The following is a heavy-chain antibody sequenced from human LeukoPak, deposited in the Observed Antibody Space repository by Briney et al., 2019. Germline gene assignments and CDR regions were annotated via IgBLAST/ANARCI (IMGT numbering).Heavy chain of an antibody. CDR2: VSWNSGSI. J-gene: IGHJ3*02. D-gene: IGHD6-6*01. CDR1: GFTFDDYA. V-gene: IGHV3-9*01. CDR3: AKELGGAFDI. Sequence: GGSLRLSCAASGFTFDDYAMHWVRQAPGKGLGWVSGVSWNSGSIGYADSVKGRFTISRDNAKNSLYLQMNSLRAEDTALYYCAKELGGAFDIWGQGTMVTVSS.